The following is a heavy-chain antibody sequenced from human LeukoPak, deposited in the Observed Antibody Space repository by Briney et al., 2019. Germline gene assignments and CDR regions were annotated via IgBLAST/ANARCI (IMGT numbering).Heavy chain of an antibody. Sequence: GRSLRLSCAASGFTFSSYAMHWVRQAPGMRLEWVSVISYDGSNKYYADSVKGRFTISRDNSKNTLYLQMNSLRAEDTAVYYCAREILSMVRGIRTNWFDPWGQGTLVTVSS. D-gene: IGHD3-10*01. CDR1: GFTFSSYA. CDR2: ISYDGSNK. CDR3: AREILSMVRGIRTNWFDP. V-gene: IGHV3-30-3*01. J-gene: IGHJ5*02.